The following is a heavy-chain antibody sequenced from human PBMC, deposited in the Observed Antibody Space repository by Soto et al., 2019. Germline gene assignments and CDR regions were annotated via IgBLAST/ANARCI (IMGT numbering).Heavy chain of an antibody. CDR2: IYYSGRT. J-gene: IGHJ6*04. CDR3: ARHPQAVDIQSGKHV. CDR1: GGSISSSSYY. Sequence: QLQLQESGPGLVKPSETLSLTCTVSGGSISSSSYYWGWIRQPPGKGLEWIGSIYYSGRTYYNPSLKNRVIRYIDTSKNKYTRQLRAVTAADTAVYYCARHPQAVDIQSGKHVWVKRTTATFYS. V-gene: IGHV4-39*01. D-gene: IGHD6-19*01.